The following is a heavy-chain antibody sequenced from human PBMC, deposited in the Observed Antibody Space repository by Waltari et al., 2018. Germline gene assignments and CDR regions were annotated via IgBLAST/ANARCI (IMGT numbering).Heavy chain of an antibody. CDR3: ARLLYDSRGYYYFDY. Sequence: QVHLQESGPGLVKPSETLSLTCAVSGYSISSGYYWGWIRQPPGKGLEWIGSVYHSGNIYHNPSRKSRVTILVDTSKNQFSLKLSSVTAADTAVYYCARLLYDSRGYYYFDYWGRGTLVTVSS. CDR1: GYSISSGYY. D-gene: IGHD3-22*01. J-gene: IGHJ4*02. CDR2: VYHSGNI. V-gene: IGHV4-38-2*01.